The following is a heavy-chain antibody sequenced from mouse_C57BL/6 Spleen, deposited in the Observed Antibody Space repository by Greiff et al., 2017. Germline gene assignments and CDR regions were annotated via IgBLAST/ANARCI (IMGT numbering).Heavy chain of an antibody. D-gene: IGHD3-2*02. J-gene: IGHJ2*01. V-gene: IGHV1-80*01. Sequence: QVQLKESGAELVKPGASVKISCKASGYAFSSYWMNWVKQRPGKGLEWIGQIYPGDGDTNYNGKFKGKATLTADKSSSTAYMQLSSLTSEDSAVYFCARHPISGYYFDYWGQGTTLTVSS. CDR3: ARHPISGYYFDY. CDR2: IYPGDGDT. CDR1: GYAFSSYW.